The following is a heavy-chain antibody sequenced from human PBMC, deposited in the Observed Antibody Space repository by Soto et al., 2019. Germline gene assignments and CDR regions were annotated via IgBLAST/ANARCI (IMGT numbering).Heavy chain of an antibody. D-gene: IGHD3-3*01. CDR1: GYTFTRYG. Sequence: GSAGKVSCEAWGYTFTRYGLSWGRQAPGQGLEGMGWISAYNGNTNYVQSLQDRISMTRYTSTSTVYMEMRSLRSDDKAVSYCATEIASSGVCISLAYWG. V-gene: IGHV1-18*04. J-gene: IGHJ4*01. CDR3: ATEIASSGVCISLAY. CDR2: ISAYNGNT.